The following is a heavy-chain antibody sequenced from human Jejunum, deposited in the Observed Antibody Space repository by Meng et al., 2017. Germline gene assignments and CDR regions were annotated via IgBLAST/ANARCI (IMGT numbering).Heavy chain of an antibody. D-gene: IGHD2-8*01. Sequence: QVQLQESGPGLVKPSQTLSLTCPVSGCSISSGNYTWSWIRQPPGKGLEWIGYISFSGKTSYNPSFKSRVTISLDTSKNHFSLTLTSVTVADTAGYYCARGGNGGRLGDNWFDPWGQGTLV. J-gene: IGHJ5*02. CDR1: GCSISSGNYT. V-gene: IGHV4-30-4*01. CDR3: ARGGNGGRLGDNWFDP. CDR2: ISFSGKT.